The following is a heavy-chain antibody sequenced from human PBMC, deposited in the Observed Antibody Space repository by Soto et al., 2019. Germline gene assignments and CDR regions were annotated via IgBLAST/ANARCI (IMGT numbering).Heavy chain of an antibody. J-gene: IGHJ4*02. V-gene: IGHV4-30-4*08. CDR2: IWYKGDT. Sequence: ASETLSLTCTVSGGPISSGDYYWSWIRQPPGKGLEWIGYIWYKGDTYYNPSLKSRLSISVDTSKNQFSLRLTSVTAADTAIYYCGRDVVTISMGVGGQVDSWGQGLLVTVSS. CDR1: GGPISSGDYY. D-gene: IGHD3-10*01. CDR3: GRDVVTISMGVGGQVDS.